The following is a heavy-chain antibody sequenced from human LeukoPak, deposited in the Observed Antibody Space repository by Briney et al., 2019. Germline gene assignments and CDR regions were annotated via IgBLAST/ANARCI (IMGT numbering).Heavy chain of an antibody. D-gene: IGHD5-12*01. Sequence: ASVKVSCKASGYTFTSYGIDWLRQAPGQGLEWMGWISGYNGDRKYAQNLQGRVTMTPDTSTSTAYMELRSLRSDDTAVYYCARDSGGPNDYWGQGTLVTVSS. V-gene: IGHV1-18*01. CDR2: ISGYNGDR. J-gene: IGHJ4*02. CDR3: ARDSGGPNDY. CDR1: GYTFTSYG.